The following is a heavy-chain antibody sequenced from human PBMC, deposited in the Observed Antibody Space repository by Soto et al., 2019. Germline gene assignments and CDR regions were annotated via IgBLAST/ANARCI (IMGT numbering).Heavy chain of an antibody. CDR1: GGSISSGGYS. V-gene: IGHV4-30-2*01. Sequence: LSLTCAVSGGSISSGGYSWSWIRQPPGKGLEWIGYIYHSGSTYYNPSLKSRVTISVDRSKNQFSLKLSSVTAADTAVYYCARDQGYDFWSGLYYYYYYGMDVWGQGTTVTVSS. J-gene: IGHJ6*02. D-gene: IGHD3-3*01. CDR3: ARDQGYDFWSGLYYYYYYGMDV. CDR2: IYHSGST.